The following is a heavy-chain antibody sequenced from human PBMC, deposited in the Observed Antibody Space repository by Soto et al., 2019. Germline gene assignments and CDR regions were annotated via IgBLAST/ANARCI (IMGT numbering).Heavy chain of an antibody. Sequence: GASVKVSCKASGYTFTVYYMHGVLQAPVQGLEWMGWINPNSGGTNYAQKFQGWVTMTRDTSISTAYMELSRLRSDDTAVYYCAREKGSGGMDVWGQGTTVTVSS. CDR3: AREKGSGGMDV. CDR2: INPNSGGT. J-gene: IGHJ6*02. D-gene: IGHD3-10*01. CDR1: GYTFTVYY. V-gene: IGHV1-2*04.